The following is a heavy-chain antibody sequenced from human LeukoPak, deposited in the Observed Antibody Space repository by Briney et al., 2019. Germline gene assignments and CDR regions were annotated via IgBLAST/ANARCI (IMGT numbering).Heavy chain of an antibody. V-gene: IGHV4-34*01. CDR1: GGSFSGYY. CDR3: ARVQAKGWLGELLRRDWFDP. Sequence: SETLSLTCAVYGGSFSGYYWSWIRQPPGKGLEWIGEIXXXGSTNYNPSLKSRVTISVDTSKNQFSLKLSSVTAADTAVYYCARVQAKGWLGELLRRDWFDPWGQGTLVTVSS. J-gene: IGHJ5*02. D-gene: IGHD3-10*01. CDR2: IXXXGST.